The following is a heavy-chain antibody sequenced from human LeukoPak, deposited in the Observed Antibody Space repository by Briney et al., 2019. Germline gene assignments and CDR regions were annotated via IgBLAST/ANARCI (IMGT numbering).Heavy chain of an antibody. Sequence: GESLQISCKGSGYNFTSYWIGWVRQLTGKGLEWMGIIYPGDSETRNSPSFQGQVTISPDKSISTAYLQWSSLKASDTAMYYCARNLKSGRVDYWGQGTLVTVSS. J-gene: IGHJ4*02. D-gene: IGHD2-15*01. CDR2: IYPGDSET. V-gene: IGHV5-51*01. CDR1: GYNFTSYW. CDR3: ARNLKSGRVDY.